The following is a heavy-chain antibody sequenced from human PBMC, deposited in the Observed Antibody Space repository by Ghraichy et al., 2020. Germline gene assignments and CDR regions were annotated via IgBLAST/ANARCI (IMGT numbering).Heavy chain of an antibody. D-gene: IGHD1-26*01. CDR3: AKGKGSGSYVSWAFNI. J-gene: IGHJ2*01. CDR2: ISGSGGSI. Sequence: GGSLRLSCAVSGLTFSNFAMAWVRQAPGKGLEWVSTISGSGGSIWYADSGKGRFIISRDNSRSTFYLQMNSLRAEDTAVYYCAKGKGSGSYVSWAFNIWGRGTPVTVSP. CDR1: GLTFSNFA. V-gene: IGHV3-23*01.